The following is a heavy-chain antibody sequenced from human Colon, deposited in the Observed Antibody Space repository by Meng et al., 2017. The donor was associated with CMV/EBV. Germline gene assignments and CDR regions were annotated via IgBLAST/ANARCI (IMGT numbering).Heavy chain of an antibody. CDR3: ARLLIYDFWSGFDY. J-gene: IGHJ4*02. Sequence: GESLKISCAASGFTFSSYAMSWVRQAPGKGLEWVSVIYSGGSSTYYADSVKGRFTISRDNSKNTLYLQMNSLRAEDTAVYYCARLLIYDFWSGFDYWGQGTLVTVSS. D-gene: IGHD3-3*01. CDR2: IYSGGSST. V-gene: IGHV3-23*03. CDR1: GFTFSSYA.